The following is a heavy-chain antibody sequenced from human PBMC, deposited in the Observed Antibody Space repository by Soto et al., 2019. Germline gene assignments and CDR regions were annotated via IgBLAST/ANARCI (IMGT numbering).Heavy chain of an antibody. CDR3: ARPYYYDTTGYYSSHYHFYFGMDV. D-gene: IGHD3-22*01. CDR1: GYTFSIYS. V-gene: IGHV1-3*01. CDR2: INAGNGNT. J-gene: IGHJ6*02. Sequence: ASVKVSCKASGYTFSIYSIHWVRQAPGQSLEWMGWINAGNGNTKYSQKFQGRVTFTRDTSANTAYMELSSLRSEDAAVYYCARPYYYDTTGYYSSHYHFYFGMDVWGQGTTVTVSS.